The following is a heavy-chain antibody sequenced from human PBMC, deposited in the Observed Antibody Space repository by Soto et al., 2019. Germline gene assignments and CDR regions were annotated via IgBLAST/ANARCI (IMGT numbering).Heavy chain of an antibody. CDR1: GGSINSSSYY. CDR3: ARQDPFDWNSY. CDR2: IHYRGST. Sequence: SQTLSLTCIVSGGSINSSSYYWGWIRQPPGKGLEWIGSIHYRGSTNYSPSLKSRVIISIDTSKNQFSLKLGSVTAADTAVYYCARQDPFDWNSYWGQGTTVTVSS. J-gene: IGHJ6*02. V-gene: IGHV4-39*01. D-gene: IGHD3-9*01.